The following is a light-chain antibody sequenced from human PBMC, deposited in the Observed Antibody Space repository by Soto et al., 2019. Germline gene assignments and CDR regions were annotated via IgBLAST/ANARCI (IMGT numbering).Light chain of an antibody. CDR1: QDIGDY. CDR2: DAS. CDR3: QQFDHIPLT. V-gene: IGKV1-33*01. J-gene: IGKJ4*01. Sequence: DVRMTQSPSSLSASVGDRVTITCLASQDIGDYLNWYQQKPDKAPKLLIYDASNLETGVPSRFSGSGSGTDFTFTINSLQPEDIATYYCQQFDHIPLTFGGGTKVAIK.